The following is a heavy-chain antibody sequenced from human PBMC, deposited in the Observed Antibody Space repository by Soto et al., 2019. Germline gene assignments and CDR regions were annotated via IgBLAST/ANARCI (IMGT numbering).Heavy chain of an antibody. D-gene: IGHD3-16*02. V-gene: IGHV4-30-4*01. CDR1: GGSISSGDYY. J-gene: IGHJ4*02. Sequence: SETLSLTCTVSGGSISSGDYYWSWIRQPPGKGLEWIGYIYYSGSTYYNPSLKSRVTISVDTSKNQFSLKLSSVTAADTAVYYCARAFKGELSFWSATFDYWGQGTLVTVSS. CDR2: IYYSGST. CDR3: ARAFKGELSFWSATFDY.